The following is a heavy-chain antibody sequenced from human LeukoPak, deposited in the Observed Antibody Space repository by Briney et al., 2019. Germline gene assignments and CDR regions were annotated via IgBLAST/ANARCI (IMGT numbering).Heavy chain of an antibody. D-gene: IGHD2-2*01. CDR1: GYTFIDYY. CDR3: ARVKKLMPEFEF. J-gene: IGHJ4*02. V-gene: IGHV1-2*02. CDR2: INPNSGAT. Sequence: GASVKVSCKSSGYTFIDYYRHWVRQAPGQGLEWMGCINPNSGATKYAQKFQGSVSMTRDTSINTAYMDLTNLRSDDTAIFYCARVKKLMPEFEFWGQGTLVTVSS.